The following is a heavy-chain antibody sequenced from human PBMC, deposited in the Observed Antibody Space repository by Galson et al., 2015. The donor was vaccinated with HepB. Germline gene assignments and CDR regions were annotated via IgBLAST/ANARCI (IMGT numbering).Heavy chain of an antibody. CDR1: GFTFSSYS. CDR3: ARDWLSSSWDHHAFDI. J-gene: IGHJ3*02. D-gene: IGHD6-13*01. V-gene: IGHV3-21*01. Sequence: SLRPSCAASGFTFSSYSMNWVRQAPGKGLEWVSSISSSSSYIYYADSVKGRFTISRDNAKNSLYLQMNSLRAEDTAVYYCARDWLSSSWDHHAFDIWGQGTMVTVSS. CDR2: ISSSSSYI.